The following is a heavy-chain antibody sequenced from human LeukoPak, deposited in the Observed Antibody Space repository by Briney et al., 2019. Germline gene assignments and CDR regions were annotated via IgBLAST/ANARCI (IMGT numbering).Heavy chain of an antibody. D-gene: IGHD6-13*01. CDR1: GFTFSSYA. CDR3: AKARAAAGTTYYFDY. CDR2: IWYDGSNK. V-gene: IGHV3-33*06. Sequence: GGSLRLSCAASGFTFSSYAMHWVRQAPGKGLEWVAVIWYDGSNKYYADSVKGRFTISRDNSKNTLYLQMNSLRAEDTALYYCAKARAAAGTTYYFDYWGQGTLVTVSS. J-gene: IGHJ4*02.